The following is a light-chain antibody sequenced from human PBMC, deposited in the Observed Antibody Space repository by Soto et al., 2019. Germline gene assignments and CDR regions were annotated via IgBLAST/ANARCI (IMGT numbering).Light chain of an antibody. CDR2: GAS. V-gene: IGKV3-15*01. J-gene: IGKJ4*01. Sequence: EIVMTQSPATLSVSPGDRATLSCRASQSVGSNLAWYQQKPGQAPRLLIYGASTRATGIPARFSGSGSGTDFTLTISSLQPADFAIYYCQQRISWPLSFGGGTKLEIK. CDR1: QSVGSN. CDR3: QQRISWPLS.